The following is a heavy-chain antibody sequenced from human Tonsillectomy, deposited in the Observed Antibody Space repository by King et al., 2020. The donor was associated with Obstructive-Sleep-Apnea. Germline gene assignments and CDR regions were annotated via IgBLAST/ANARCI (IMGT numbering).Heavy chain of an antibody. V-gene: IGHV6-1*01. Sequence: HVQLQQSGPGLVKPSQTLSLTCAISGDSVSSNSAAWNWIRQSPSRVLEWLGRTYYRSKWYNDYAVSVKSRITINPDTSTNQFSLQLNSGTPEDTAVYYCARDLIEGYCSGGSCYGTPQPFDYWGQGTLVTVSS. CDR1: GDSVSSNSAA. J-gene: IGHJ4*02. D-gene: IGHD2-15*01. CDR2: TYYRSKWYN. CDR3: ARDLIEGYCSGGSCYGTPQPFDY.